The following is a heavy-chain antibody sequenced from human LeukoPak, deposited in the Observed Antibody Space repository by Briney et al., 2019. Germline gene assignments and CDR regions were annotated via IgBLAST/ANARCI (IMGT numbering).Heavy chain of an antibody. CDR3: ARYRDYFEH. CDR2: IYHSGTI. Sequence: SETLSLTCTVSGGSISGYYWSWIRQPPGKGLEWIGFIYHSGTINYNPSLKSRVTISVDTSKNQFSLKLTSVTAADTAVYFCARYRDYFEHWGQGTLVTVSS. J-gene: IGHJ4*02. D-gene: IGHD5-24*01. V-gene: IGHV4-59*01. CDR1: GGSISGYY.